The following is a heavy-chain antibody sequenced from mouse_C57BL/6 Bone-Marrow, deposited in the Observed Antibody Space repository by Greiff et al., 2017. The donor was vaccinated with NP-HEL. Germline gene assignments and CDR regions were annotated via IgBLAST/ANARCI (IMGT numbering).Heavy chain of an antibody. D-gene: IGHD2-4*01. CDR1: GYTFTDYY. Sequence: EVQLQQSGPELVKPGASVKISCKASGYTFTDYYMNWVKQSHGKSLEWIGDINPNNGGTSYKQKFKGKATLTVDKSSSTAYMELRSLTSEDSAVYYCAREGLDYDVWFAYWGQGTLVTVSA. CDR3: AREGLDYDVWFAY. V-gene: IGHV1-26*01. J-gene: IGHJ3*01. CDR2: INPNNGGT.